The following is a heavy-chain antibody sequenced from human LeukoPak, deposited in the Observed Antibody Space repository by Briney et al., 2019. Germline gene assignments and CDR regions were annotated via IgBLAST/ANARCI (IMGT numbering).Heavy chain of an antibody. Sequence: GGSLRLSCAASGFTFRSYSMHWVRQAPGKGLEYVSAITSNGGSTYYANSVQGRFTISRDTSENTVYLQMNTLRAEDSALYYCTRTGLGYNLGNGLDAWGQGTQVTVSS. V-gene: IGHV3-64*01. J-gene: IGHJ5*02. CDR3: TRTGLGYNLGNGLDA. CDR1: GFTFRSYS. CDR2: ITSNGGST. D-gene: IGHD1-1*01.